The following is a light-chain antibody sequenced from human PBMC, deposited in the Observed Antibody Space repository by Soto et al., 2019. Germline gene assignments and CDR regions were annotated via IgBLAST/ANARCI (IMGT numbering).Light chain of an antibody. CDR1: QSVSSSD. Sequence: EIVLTQSPGTLSLSPGERATLSCRASQSVSSSDLAWYQQKPGQAPRLLIYGASSRATGIPDRFSGSGSGTGFTLTISRLEPEDFAVYYCQQYGSSPSMYTFGQGTKLEIK. V-gene: IGKV3-20*01. CDR3: QQYGSSPSMYT. CDR2: GAS. J-gene: IGKJ2*01.